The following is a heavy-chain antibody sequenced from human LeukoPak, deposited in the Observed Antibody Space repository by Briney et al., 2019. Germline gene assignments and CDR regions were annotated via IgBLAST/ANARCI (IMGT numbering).Heavy chain of an antibody. D-gene: IGHD3-10*01. CDR2: ISSSSSYI. J-gene: IGHJ5*02. Sequence: GGSLRLSCAASGFTFSSYSMNWVRQAPGKGLEWVSSISSSSSYIYYADSVKGRFTIPRDNAKNSLYLQMNSLRAEDTAVYYCARGGSNWFDPWGQGTLVTVSS. V-gene: IGHV3-21*01. CDR3: ARGGSNWFDP. CDR1: GFTFSSYS.